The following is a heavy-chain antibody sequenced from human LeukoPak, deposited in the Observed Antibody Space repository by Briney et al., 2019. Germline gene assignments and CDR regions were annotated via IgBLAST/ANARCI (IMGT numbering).Heavy chain of an antibody. J-gene: IGHJ4*01. CDR3: ARGYGRDGYRTLDY. D-gene: IGHD5-24*01. CDR1: GGSISSFY. CDR2: INYSGST. Sequence: ASETLSLTCAVSGGSISSFYWSWIRQPPGEGLEWIGYINYSGSTNYNPSLKSRVAISVDTSKNQFSLKLSSVTTGDTAVYYCARGYGRDGYRTLDYWGHGTLVTVSS. V-gene: IGHV4-59*01.